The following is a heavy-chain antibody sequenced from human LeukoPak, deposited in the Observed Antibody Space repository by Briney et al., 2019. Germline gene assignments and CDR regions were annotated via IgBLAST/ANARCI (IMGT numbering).Heavy chain of an antibody. J-gene: IGHJ6*02. V-gene: IGHV1-69*04. Sequence: GASVKVSCKASGGTFSSYAISWVRQAPGQGLEWMGRVIPILGIGNYAQKFQGRVTITADKSTSTAYMELSSLRSEDTAVYYCARKVPTGGGGYGYYYYYGMDVWGQGTTVTVSS. CDR1: GGTFSSYA. CDR3: ARKVPTGGGGYGYYYYYGMDV. CDR2: VIPILGIG. D-gene: IGHD5-12*01.